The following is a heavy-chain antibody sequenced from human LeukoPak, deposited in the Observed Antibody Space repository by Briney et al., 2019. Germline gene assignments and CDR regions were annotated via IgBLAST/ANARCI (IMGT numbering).Heavy chain of an antibody. CDR3: ARDRPETDIVVVPAAIGDYYYGMDV. D-gene: IGHD2-2*02. Sequence: GASVKVSCKASGYTFTSYYMHWVRQAPGQGLEWMGIINPSGGSTNYAQKFQGRVTMTTDTSTSTAYMELRSLRSDDTAVYYCARDRPETDIVVVPAAIGDYYYGMDVWGQGTTVTVSS. CDR1: GYTFTSYY. V-gene: IGHV1-46*01. J-gene: IGHJ6*02. CDR2: INPSGGST.